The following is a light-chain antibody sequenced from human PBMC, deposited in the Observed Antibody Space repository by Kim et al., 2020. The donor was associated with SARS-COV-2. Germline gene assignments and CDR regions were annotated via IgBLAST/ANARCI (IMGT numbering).Light chain of an antibody. CDR1: QTIKNR. J-gene: IGKJ1*01. CDR3: QQSNNWPPLP. Sequence: SPGERATLSCRASQTIKNRLVGYQHKPGQAPRLLIYDATTRATGIPARFIGSGSETDFTLTISNLQSEDFAVYYCQQSNNWPPLPFGQGTKVDIK. CDR2: DAT. V-gene: IGKV3-15*01.